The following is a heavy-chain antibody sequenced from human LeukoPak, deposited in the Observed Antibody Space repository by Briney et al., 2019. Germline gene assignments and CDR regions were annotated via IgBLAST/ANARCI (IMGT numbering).Heavy chain of an antibody. J-gene: IGHJ4*02. Sequence: ASVKVSCKASGYTFTNYAMNWVRQAPGQGLEWMGWINTHTGNPTYAQGFTGRFVFSLDTSVSTAYLQISSLKAEDAAVYYCATETRKVAVAGTGCWGQGTLVTVSS. V-gene: IGHV7-4-1*02. CDR2: INTHTGNP. D-gene: IGHD6-19*01. CDR1: GYTFTNYA. CDR3: ATETRKVAVAGTGC.